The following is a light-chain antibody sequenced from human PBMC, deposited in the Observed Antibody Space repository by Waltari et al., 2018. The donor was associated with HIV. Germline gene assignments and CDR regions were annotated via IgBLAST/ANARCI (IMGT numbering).Light chain of an antibody. Sequence: QSALTQPASVSGSPGQSITISCTVTSSDVGGYHYVSWSQHHPGKAPKLMISEVSNLPSGVSNRFSGSKSGNTASLTISGLQAEDEADYYCSSYSSSITLYVVFGGGTKLTVL. J-gene: IGLJ2*01. CDR1: SSDVGGYHY. CDR3: SSYSSSITLYVV. V-gene: IGLV2-14*01. CDR2: EVS.